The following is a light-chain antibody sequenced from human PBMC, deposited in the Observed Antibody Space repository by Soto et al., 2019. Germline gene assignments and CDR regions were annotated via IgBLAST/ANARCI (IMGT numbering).Light chain of an antibody. V-gene: IGKV3-11*01. Sequence: EVESPPAPATLSLSSVEPATRSGRSSPSVDKFLAWYQQRPGQPPRLLIFDSSNRATGVPVRFSGSGSGTVFTLTIGSLEPEDSAVYDGQQRKHWPPITVGQGTRLEI. CDR1: PSVDKF. CDR3: QQRKHWPPIT. CDR2: DSS. J-gene: IGKJ5*01.